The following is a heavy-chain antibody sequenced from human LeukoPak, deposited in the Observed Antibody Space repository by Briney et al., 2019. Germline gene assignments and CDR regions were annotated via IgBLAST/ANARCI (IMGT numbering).Heavy chain of an antibody. J-gene: IGHJ5*02. CDR3: AKDFASRFDP. D-gene: IGHD3-3*01. CDR1: GDSVSSNNAA. V-gene: IGHV6-1*01. Sequence: SQTLSLTCAISGDSVSSNNAAWNWIRQSPSRGLEWLGRTYYRSRWYDEYALSVRGRITINPDTSKNQFSLHLNSVTPEDTAVYYCAKDFASRFDPWGQGILVTVSS. CDR2: TYYRSRWYD.